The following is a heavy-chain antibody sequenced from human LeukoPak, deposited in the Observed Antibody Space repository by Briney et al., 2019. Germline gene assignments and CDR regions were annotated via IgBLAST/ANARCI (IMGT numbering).Heavy chain of an antibody. D-gene: IGHD6-13*01. Sequence: SETLSLTCAVYGGSFSDYYWSWIRQPPGKGLEWIGEINHGGSTNYNPSLKSRITLSVDTSKNQFSLKLTSVTAADTAVYYCARDGYSTPDVWGQGTTVTVSS. CDR1: GGSFSDYY. J-gene: IGHJ6*02. V-gene: IGHV4-34*01. CDR3: ARDGYSTPDV. CDR2: INHGGST.